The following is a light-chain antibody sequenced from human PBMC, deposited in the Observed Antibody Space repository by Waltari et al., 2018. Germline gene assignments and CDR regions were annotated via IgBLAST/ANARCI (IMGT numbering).Light chain of an antibody. CDR3: QQYGSSILYT. CDR2: GAS. Sequence: EVVLTQSPDTLSLSPGERATLSCWASQRLTKRYLAWYQPKPGQAPRLLIYGASSRAAGIPERFSGSGSGTDFTLTISRLGPEDSAVYYCQQYGSSILYTFGQGTKLEIK. CDR1: QRLTKRY. V-gene: IGKV3-20*01. J-gene: IGKJ2*01.